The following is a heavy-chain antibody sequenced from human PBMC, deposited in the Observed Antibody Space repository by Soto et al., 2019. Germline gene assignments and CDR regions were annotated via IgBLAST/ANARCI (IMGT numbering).Heavy chain of an antibody. J-gene: IGHJ4*02. D-gene: IGHD3-10*01. CDR1: GYTFTGYY. Sequence: QVQLVQSGAEVKKPGASVKVSCKASGYTFTGYYMHWVRQAPGQGLEYMGWINPNNGDTNYAQKFQGWVTMTRDTSITTAYKELSRLRSDDTAVYYCAVQYYYGSGSYPYFDYWGQGTLVTVSS. CDR2: INPNNGDT. CDR3: AVQYYYGSGSYPYFDY. V-gene: IGHV1-2*04.